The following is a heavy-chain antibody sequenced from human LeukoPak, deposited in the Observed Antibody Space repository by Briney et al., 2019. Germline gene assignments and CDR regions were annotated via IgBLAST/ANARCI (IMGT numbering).Heavy chain of an antibody. CDR2: ISGSSSYI. J-gene: IGHJ4*02. Sequence: GGSLRPSCAASGFTFSSYSMNWVRQAPGKGLEWVSSISGSSSYIYYADSVKGRFTISRDNAKNSLYLQMNSLRVEDTAVYYCARGGAARPDFWGQGTLVTVSS. CDR1: GFTFSSYS. D-gene: IGHD6-6*01. CDR3: ARGGAARPDF. V-gene: IGHV3-21*01.